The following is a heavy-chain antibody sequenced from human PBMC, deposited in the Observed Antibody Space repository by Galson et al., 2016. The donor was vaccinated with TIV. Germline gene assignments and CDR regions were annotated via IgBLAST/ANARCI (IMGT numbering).Heavy chain of an antibody. J-gene: IGHJ5*02. CDR3: ARGLRGSSPDANNWSDP. D-gene: IGHD3-16*01. Sequence: TLSLTCSVSGGSLTSSDSYWGWIRQPPGKGLEWIGSFYYSEIIYYNPSLKSRVITSVDTSKNQFSLMVSSVTAADTAVYYCARGLRGSSPDANNWSDPWGQGTLVTVSS. V-gene: IGHV4-30-4*08. CDR1: GGSLTSSDSY. CDR2: FYYSEII.